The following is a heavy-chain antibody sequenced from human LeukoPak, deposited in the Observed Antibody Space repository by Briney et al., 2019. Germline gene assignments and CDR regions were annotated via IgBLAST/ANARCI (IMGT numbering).Heavy chain of an antibody. CDR3: ARSSYSSSSSV. CDR1: GFSFSGFW. V-gene: IGHV3-7*03. D-gene: IGHD6-6*01. CDR2: INSDGSEG. J-gene: IGHJ3*01. Sequence: GGSLRLSCAVSGFSFSGFWMSWSRQAPGKGLEWVASINSDGSEGYYADVVKGRFTISRDNAKNSLYLQINSLRAEDTAVYYCARSSYSSSSSVWGQGTMVTVSS.